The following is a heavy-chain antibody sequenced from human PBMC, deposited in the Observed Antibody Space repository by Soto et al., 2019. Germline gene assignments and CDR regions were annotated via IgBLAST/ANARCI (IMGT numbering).Heavy chain of an antibody. V-gene: IGHV1-8*01. CDR1: GYTFTSYD. CDR2: MNPNSGNT. D-gene: IGHD6-19*01. CDR3: ARXKAGPLDY. J-gene: IGHJ4*02. Sequence: QVQLVQSGAEVKKPGASVKVSCKASGYTFTSYDINWVRQATGQGLEWMGWMNPNSGNTGYAQKFQGRVTMTRNTSISTXXXELSXXXSXXXXXXXXARXKAGPLDYWGQGTLVTVSS.